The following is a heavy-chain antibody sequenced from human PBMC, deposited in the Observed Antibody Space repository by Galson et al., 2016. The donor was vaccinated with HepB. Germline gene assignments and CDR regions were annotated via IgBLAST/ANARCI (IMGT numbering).Heavy chain of an antibody. Sequence: LRLSCAASGFTFSSHAMHWVRQAPGKGLEWVAVIWHDGSDKYYGDSVKGRFAISRDNSKNTLSLQMNSLRVDDTAVYYCAREGSYYANSGYYYFDFWGQGALVTVSS. D-gene: IGHD3-22*01. CDR2: IWHDGSDK. V-gene: IGHV3-33*01. J-gene: IGHJ4*02. CDR1: GFTFSSHA. CDR3: AREGSYYANSGYYYFDF.